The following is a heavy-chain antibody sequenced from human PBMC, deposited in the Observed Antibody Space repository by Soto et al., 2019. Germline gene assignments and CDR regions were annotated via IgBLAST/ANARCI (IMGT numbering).Heavy chain of an antibody. CDR3: ARERSLVGPSLLVDFDL. Sequence: QVPLVESGGGVVQPGRSLRLSCAASGFNFTRHAMHWVRQAPGKGLEWVAVVAHDGSDKFYTDSVKGRFSISRDNSKGTLSLRMDSLRAEETAVYYCARERSLVGPSLLVDFDLWGQGTVVTVSS. D-gene: IGHD2-8*02. V-gene: IGHV3-30-3*01. CDR2: VAHDGSDK. CDR1: GFNFTRHA. J-gene: IGHJ3*01.